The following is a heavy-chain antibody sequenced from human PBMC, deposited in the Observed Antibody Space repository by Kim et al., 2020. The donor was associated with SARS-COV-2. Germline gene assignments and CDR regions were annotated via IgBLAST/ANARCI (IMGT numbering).Heavy chain of an antibody. CDR2: IYYSGST. CDR1: GGSISSYY. D-gene: IGHD5-18*01. Sequence: SETLSLTCTVSGGSISSYYWSWIRQPPGKGLEWIGYIYYSGSTNYNPSLKSRVTISVDTSKNQFSLKLSSVTAADTAVYYCARWVDTAMVHYYGMDVWGQGTTVTVSS. V-gene: IGHV4-59*13. J-gene: IGHJ6*02. CDR3: ARWVDTAMVHYYGMDV.